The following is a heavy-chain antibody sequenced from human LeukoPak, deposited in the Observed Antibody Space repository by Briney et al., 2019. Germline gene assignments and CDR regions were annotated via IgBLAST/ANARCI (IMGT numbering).Heavy chain of an antibody. J-gene: IGHJ3*02. D-gene: IGHD5-24*01. CDR2: ISSSSSYI. Sequence: PGGSLRLTCAASGFTFSSYSMNWVRQAPGKGLEWVSSISSSSSYIYYADSVKGRFTISRDNAKNSLYLQMNSLRAEDTAVYYCARTLGDGDYDAFDIWGQGTMVTVSS. CDR3: ARTLGDGDYDAFDI. CDR1: GFTFSSYS. V-gene: IGHV3-21*01.